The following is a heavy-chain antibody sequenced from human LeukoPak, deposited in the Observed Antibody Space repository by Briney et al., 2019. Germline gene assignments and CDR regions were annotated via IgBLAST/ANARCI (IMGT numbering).Heavy chain of an antibody. Sequence: SETLSLTCTVSGGSISSYYWSWIRQPAGKGLEWIGSIYYSGSTNYNPSLKSRVTISVDTSKNQFSPNLSSVTAADTAVYYCARSSGGTHSDYWGQGTLVAVSS. J-gene: IGHJ4*02. CDR2: IYYSGST. D-gene: IGHD6-13*01. CDR1: GGSISSYY. CDR3: ARSSGGTHSDY. V-gene: IGHV4-59*01.